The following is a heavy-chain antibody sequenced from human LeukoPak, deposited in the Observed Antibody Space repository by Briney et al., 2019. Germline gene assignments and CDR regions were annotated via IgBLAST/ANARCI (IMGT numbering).Heavy chain of an antibody. D-gene: IGHD3-10*01. Sequence: GGSLGLSCAASGFTFSSYWMSWVRQAPGKGLEWVANIKQDGSEKYYVDSVKGRFTISRDNAKNSLYLQMNSLRAEDTAVYYCARDSENYYDSGNYYMSYYFDYWGQGTLVTVSS. CDR1: GFTFSSYW. CDR3: ARDSENYYDSGNYYMSYYFDY. J-gene: IGHJ4*02. CDR2: IKQDGSEK. V-gene: IGHV3-7*01.